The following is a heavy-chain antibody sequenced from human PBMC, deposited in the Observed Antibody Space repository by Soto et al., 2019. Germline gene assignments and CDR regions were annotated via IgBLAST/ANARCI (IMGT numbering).Heavy chain of an antibody. D-gene: IGHD2-21*02. V-gene: IGHV1-69*02. CDR3: ARTPAYCGGDCYPWAFDI. Sequence: QVQLVQSGAEVKKPGSSVKVSCKASGGTFSSYTISWVRQAPGQGLEWMGRIIPILGIANYAQKFQGRVTITADXXTXTXXMELSSLRSEDTAVYYCARTPAYCGGDCYPWAFDIWGQGTMVTVSS. J-gene: IGHJ3*02. CDR1: GGTFSSYT. CDR2: IIPILGIA.